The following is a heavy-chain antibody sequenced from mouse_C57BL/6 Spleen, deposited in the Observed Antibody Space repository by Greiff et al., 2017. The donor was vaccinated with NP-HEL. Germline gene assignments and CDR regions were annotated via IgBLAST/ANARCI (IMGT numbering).Heavy chain of an antibody. D-gene: IGHD1-1*01. V-gene: IGHV1-26*01. CDR3: ANYGSFAY. J-gene: IGHJ3*01. Sequence: VQLQQSGPELVKPGASVKISCKASGYTFTDYYMNWVKQSHGKSLEWIGDINPNNGGTSYNQKFKGKATLTVDKSSSTAYMELRSLTSEDSAVYYCANYGSFAYWGQGTLVTVSA. CDR1: GYTFTDYY. CDR2: INPNNGGT.